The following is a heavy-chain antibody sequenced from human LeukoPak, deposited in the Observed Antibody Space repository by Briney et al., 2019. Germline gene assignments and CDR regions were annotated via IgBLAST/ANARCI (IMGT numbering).Heavy chain of an antibody. CDR1: GYAFTSYG. CDR2: INTYNDNT. J-gene: IGHJ4*02. V-gene: IGHV1-18*01. CDR3: ARELERQPDDDY. D-gene: IGHD1-1*01. Sequence: ASVKVSCKASGYAFTSYGISWVRQAPGQGLEWMGWINTYNDNTNYAQKLQGRVTMTTDTSTNTAYMELRSLRSDDTAVYYCARELERQPDDDYWGQGTLVTVSS.